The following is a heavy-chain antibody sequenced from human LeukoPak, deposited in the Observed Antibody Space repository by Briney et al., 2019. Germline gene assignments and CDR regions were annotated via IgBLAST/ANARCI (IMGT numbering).Heavy chain of an antibody. Sequence: GGSLRLSCAASGFTFSTYWMTWVRQAPGKGLDWVAKIKPDGSEKFYGDSVKGRFMISRDNTKNSLYLQMNSLRADDTAVYYCVRGSPVWENWGQGTLVTVSS. V-gene: IGHV3-7*01. CDR1: GFTFSTYW. CDR3: VRGSPVWEN. J-gene: IGHJ4*02. D-gene: IGHD1-26*01. CDR2: IKPDGSEK.